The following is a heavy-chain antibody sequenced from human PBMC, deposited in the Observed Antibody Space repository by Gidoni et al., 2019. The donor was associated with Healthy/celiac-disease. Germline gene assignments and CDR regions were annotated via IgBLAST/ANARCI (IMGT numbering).Heavy chain of an antibody. V-gene: IGHV1-8*01. D-gene: IGHD6-19*01. CDR1: GYTFTSYD. CDR2: MNPNSGNT. Sequence: QVQLVQSGAEVKKPGASVKVSGKASGYTFTSYDINWARQATGQGLEWMGWMNPNSGNTGYAQKFQGRVTMTRNTSISTAYMELSSLRSEDTAVYYCARDRFGIAVAGLFDPWGQGTLVTVSS. J-gene: IGHJ5*02. CDR3: ARDRFGIAVAGLFDP.